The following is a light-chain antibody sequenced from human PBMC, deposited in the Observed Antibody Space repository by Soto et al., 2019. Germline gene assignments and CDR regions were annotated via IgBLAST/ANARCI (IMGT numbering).Light chain of an antibody. CDR2: WAS. CDR1: QSVSSS. CDR3: QQQYSIPRT. Sequence: EILMRQSPATLSVSPGERATLSCRASQSVSSSLAWYQHKPGRPPRLLIYWASTRESGVPDRFSGSGSGTDFTLTISSLQAEDVAVYYCQQQYSIPRTFGQGTKVEIK. V-gene: IGKV3-15*01. J-gene: IGKJ1*01.